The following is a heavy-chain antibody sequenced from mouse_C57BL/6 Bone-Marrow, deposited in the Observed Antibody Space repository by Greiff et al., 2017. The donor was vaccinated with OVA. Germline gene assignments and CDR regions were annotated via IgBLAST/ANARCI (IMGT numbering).Heavy chain of an antibody. CDR2: IWPGGCT. Sequence: QVQLQQSGPGLVAPSQSLSITCTVSGFSLTSYAISWVRQPPGKGLEWLGVIWPGGCTTYTSALKSRLIISTDHSKSQGFLKMNSLQTDDTARYYCARRSTGTYYCDYGGQGTTLTVSS. CDR3: ARRSTGTYYCDY. D-gene: IGHD4-1*02. J-gene: IGHJ2*01. V-gene: IGHV2-9-1*01. CDR1: GFSLTSYA.